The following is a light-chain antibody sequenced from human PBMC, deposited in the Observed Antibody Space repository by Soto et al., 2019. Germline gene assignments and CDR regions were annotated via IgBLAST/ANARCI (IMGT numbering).Light chain of an antibody. Sequence: QSALTQPPSVSGAPGQRVSISCTGSTSNIGAPYDVHWYQHLPGAAPKLLIYGDNNRPSGVPDRFSGSKSGTSASLAITSLQAEDEADYYCQSYDISLHNYVFGTGTKV. V-gene: IGLV1-40*01. CDR3: QSYDISLHNYV. CDR1: TSNIGAPYD. J-gene: IGLJ1*01. CDR2: GDN.